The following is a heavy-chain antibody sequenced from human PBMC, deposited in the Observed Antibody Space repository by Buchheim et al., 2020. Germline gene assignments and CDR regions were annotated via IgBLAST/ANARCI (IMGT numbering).Heavy chain of an antibody. D-gene: IGHD2-2*01. CDR2: ISYDGSNK. CDR1: GFTFSNYG. Sequence: QVQLVESGGGVVQPGRSLRLSCAASGFTFSNYGMHWVRQAPGKGLEWVAVISYDGSNKYYADSVTGRFTISRDNSKSTLYLQMNSLRAEDTAAYYCAKNRYCSGTSCQISCGMDVWGQGTT. V-gene: IGHV3-30*18. CDR3: AKNRYCSGTSCQISCGMDV. J-gene: IGHJ6*02.